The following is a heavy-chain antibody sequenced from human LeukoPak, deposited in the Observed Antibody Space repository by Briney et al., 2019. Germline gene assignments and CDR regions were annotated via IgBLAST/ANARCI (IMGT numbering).Heavy chain of an antibody. CDR1: GGSFSGYY. Sequence: SETLSLTCAVYGGSFSGYYWSWIRQPPGKGLEWIGEINHSGSTNYNPSLKSRVTISVDTSKNQFSLKLSSVTAADTAVYYCARRPSMRRITMIRGYMDVWGKGTTVTVSS. J-gene: IGHJ6*03. D-gene: IGHD3-10*01. CDR3: ARRPSMRRITMIRGYMDV. CDR2: INHSGST. V-gene: IGHV4-34*01.